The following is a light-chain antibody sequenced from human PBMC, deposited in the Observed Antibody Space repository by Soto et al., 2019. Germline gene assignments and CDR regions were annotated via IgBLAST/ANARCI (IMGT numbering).Light chain of an antibody. J-gene: IGKJ1*01. V-gene: IGKV1-5*03. CDR3: QQYNSYSWT. CDR1: QSISSW. CDR2: KAS. Sequence: DIQMTQSPSTLSASVGDRVTITCRASQSISSWLAWYQQKPGKAPKLLIYKASSLESGAPSMFSGSGSGTEFHLNISSLQPDDFACYSCQQYNSYSWTFGQGTKVEIK.